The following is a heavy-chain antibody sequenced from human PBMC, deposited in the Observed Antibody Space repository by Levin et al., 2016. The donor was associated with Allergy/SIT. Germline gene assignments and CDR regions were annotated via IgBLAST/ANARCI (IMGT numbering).Heavy chain of an antibody. CDR1: GFTFSSYA. CDR3: AKHRRGWYGDY. D-gene: IGHD6-19*01. CDR2: ISGSGGST. J-gene: IGHJ4*02. Sequence: GESLKISCAASGFTFSSYAMSWVRQAPGKGLEWVSAISGSGGSTYYADSVKGRFTISRDNSKNTLYLQMNSLRAEDTAVYYCAKHRRGWYGDYWGQGTLVTVSS. V-gene: IGHV3-23*01.